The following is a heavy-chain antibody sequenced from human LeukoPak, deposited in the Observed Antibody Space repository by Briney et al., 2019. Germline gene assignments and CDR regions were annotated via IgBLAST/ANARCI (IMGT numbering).Heavy chain of an antibody. Sequence: SETLSLTCTVSGGSISSSSYYWGWIRQPPGKGLEWIGSIYYSGATYYNPSLKSRVTISVDTSKNRFSLKLSSVTAADTAVYYCARDPYSSGWITYYFDYWGLGTLVTVSS. CDR1: GGSISSSSYY. J-gene: IGHJ4*02. D-gene: IGHD6-19*01. V-gene: IGHV4-39*07. CDR3: ARDPYSSGWITYYFDY. CDR2: IYYSGAT.